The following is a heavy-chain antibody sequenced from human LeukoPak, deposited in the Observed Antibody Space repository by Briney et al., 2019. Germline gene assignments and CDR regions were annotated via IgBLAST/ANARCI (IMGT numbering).Heavy chain of an antibody. CDR1: GYTFTSSD. V-gene: IGHV1-8*01. Sequence: ASVTVSCKASGYTFTSSDINWVRQATGQGLEWMGWMNPNSGNTGYAQKFQGRVTMTRNTSISTAYMELSSLRSEDTAVYYCARVPDCSSTRCYTRWGQGTLVTVSS. CDR2: MNPNSGNT. CDR3: ARVPDCSSTRCYTR. J-gene: IGHJ4*02. D-gene: IGHD2-2*02.